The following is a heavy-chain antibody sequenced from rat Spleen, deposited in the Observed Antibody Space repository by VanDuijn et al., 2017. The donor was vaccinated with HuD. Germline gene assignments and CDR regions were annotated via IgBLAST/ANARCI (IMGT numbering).Heavy chain of an antibody. Sequence: EVQLVESGGGLVRPGRSLKLSCAASGFTFSNYGMAWVRQAPTKGLEWVATIKYDGSSTYHRDSVKGRFTISRENPKNTLYLQMTSLRSEDTALYYCARQTYGYNSWWYFDFWGPGTMVTVSS. CDR3: ARQTYGYNSWWYFDF. CDR1: GFTFSNYG. J-gene: IGHJ1*01. V-gene: IGHV5-29*01. D-gene: IGHD1-9*01. CDR2: IKYDGSST.